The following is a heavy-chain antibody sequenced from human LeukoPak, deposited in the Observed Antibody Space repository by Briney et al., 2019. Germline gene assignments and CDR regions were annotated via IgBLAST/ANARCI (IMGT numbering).Heavy chain of an antibody. CDR3: AGSDSSGYFPFDY. V-gene: IGHV1-2*02. J-gene: IGHJ4*02. Sequence: GASVKVSCKASGYTFTGYYMHWVRQAPGQGLEWTGWINPNSGGTNYAQKFQGRVTMTRDTSISTAYMELSRLRSDDTAVYYCAGSDSSGYFPFDYWGQGTLVTVSS. CDR2: INPNSGGT. D-gene: IGHD3-22*01. CDR1: GYTFTGYY.